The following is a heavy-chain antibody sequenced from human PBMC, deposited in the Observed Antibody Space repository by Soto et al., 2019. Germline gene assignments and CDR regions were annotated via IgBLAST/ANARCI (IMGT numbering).Heavy chain of an antibody. Sequence: QVQLVESGGGVVQPGRSLRLSCAASGFTFSSYGMHWVRQAPGKGLEWVAVIWYDGSNKYYADSVKGRFTISRDNSQNTLYLQMNSLRAEDTAVYYCARGYGDYGSFDYWGQGTLVTVSS. J-gene: IGHJ4*02. V-gene: IGHV3-33*01. CDR2: IWYDGSNK. D-gene: IGHD4-17*01. CDR3: ARGYGDYGSFDY. CDR1: GFTFSSYG.